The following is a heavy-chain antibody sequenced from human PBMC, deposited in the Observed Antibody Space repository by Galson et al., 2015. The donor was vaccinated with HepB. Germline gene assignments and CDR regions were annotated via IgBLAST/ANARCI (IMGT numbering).Heavy chain of an antibody. J-gene: IGHJ3*02. CDR3: AKDLGYNWNDIDAFDI. CDR2: ISGSGGST. Sequence: SLRLSCAASGFTFSSYAMSWVRQAQGKGLEWVSAISGSGGSTYYADSVKGRFTIYRDNSKNTLYLQVNSLRAEDTAVYYCAKDLGYNWNDIDAFDIWGQGTMVTVSS. V-gene: IGHV3-23*01. CDR1: GFTFSSYA. D-gene: IGHD1-1*01.